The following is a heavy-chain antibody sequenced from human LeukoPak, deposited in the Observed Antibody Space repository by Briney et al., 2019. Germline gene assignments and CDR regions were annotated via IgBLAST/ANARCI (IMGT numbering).Heavy chain of an antibody. Sequence: GGSLRLSCAASGFTFSNYAMSWVRQAPGKGLDWVSAISDSGGATNCADSVKGRFTISRDNSKNTLYLQMNSLRAEDTAVYYCAKRSCSGGSCNFDYWGQGTLVTVSS. CDR2: ISDSGGAT. CDR3: AKRSCSGGSCNFDY. D-gene: IGHD2-15*01. J-gene: IGHJ4*02. CDR1: GFTFSNYA. V-gene: IGHV3-23*01.